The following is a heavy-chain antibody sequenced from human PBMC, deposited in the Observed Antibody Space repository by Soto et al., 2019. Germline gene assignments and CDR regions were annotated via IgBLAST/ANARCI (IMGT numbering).Heavy chain of an antibody. CDR2: IKQDGSEK. D-gene: IGHD2-2*01. CDR1: GFTFSSYW. Sequence: EVQLVESGGGLVQPGGSLRLSCAASGFTFSSYWMSWVRQAPGKGLEWVANIKQDGSEKYYVDSVKGRFTISRDNAKNSLYLQMNSLRAEDTAVYYCARRTRGVYYYYYMDVWGKGTTVTASS. J-gene: IGHJ6*03. CDR3: ARRTRGVYYYYYMDV. V-gene: IGHV3-7*01.